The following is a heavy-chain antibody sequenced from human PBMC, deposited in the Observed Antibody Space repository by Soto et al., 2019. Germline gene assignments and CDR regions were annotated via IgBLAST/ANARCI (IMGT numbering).Heavy chain of an antibody. CDR3: AKEEGYNGNDPFDY. Sequence: EVQLLESGGGLAQPGGSLRLSCAASGFIFRTYAMSWVRQAPGKGLEWVSTISGSGANTYYEASVRGRFTISRDNSKNTLYLQVNGLRGEDTTVYYCAKEEGYNGNDPFDYWGQGTLVTVSS. D-gene: IGHD1-1*01. J-gene: IGHJ4*02. V-gene: IGHV3-23*01. CDR1: GFIFRTYA. CDR2: ISGSGANT.